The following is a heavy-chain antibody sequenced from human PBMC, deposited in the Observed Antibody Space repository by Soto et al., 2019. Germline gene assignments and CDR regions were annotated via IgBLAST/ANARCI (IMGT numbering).Heavy chain of an antibody. J-gene: IGHJ6*02. D-gene: IGHD1-20*01. CDR3: ARYNWNGAYYYYGMDV. Sequence: QVQLVQSGAEVKKPGASVKVSCKASGYTFTSYGISWVRQAPGQGLEWMGWISAYNGNTNYAQKLQGRVTMTTDTXTXXAYMELRSLRSDDTAVYYCARYNWNGAYYYYGMDVWGQGTTVTVSS. CDR2: ISAYNGNT. V-gene: IGHV1-18*01. CDR1: GYTFTSYG.